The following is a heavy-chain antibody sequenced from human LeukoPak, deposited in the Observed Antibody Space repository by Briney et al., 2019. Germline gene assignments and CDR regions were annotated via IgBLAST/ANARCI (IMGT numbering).Heavy chain of an antibody. J-gene: IGHJ4*02. CDR1: GGTFSSYA. Sequence: PSVKVSCKASGGTFSSYAISWVRQAPGQGLEWMGGIIPIFGTANSAQKFQGRVTITADESTSTAYMELSSLRSEDTAVYYCARSLRFLEWLLYARVPTFPFDYWGQGTLVTVCS. CDR2: IIPIFGTA. D-gene: IGHD3-3*01. CDR3: ARSLRFLEWLLYARVPTFPFDY. V-gene: IGHV1-69*13.